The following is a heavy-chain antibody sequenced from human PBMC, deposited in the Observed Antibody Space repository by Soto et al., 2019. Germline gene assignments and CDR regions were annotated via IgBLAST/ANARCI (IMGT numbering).Heavy chain of an antibody. Sequence: LGASLKISCKGSGYSFTSYWISWVRQMSGKGLEWMGRIDPSDSYTNYSPSFQGHVTISADKSISTAYLQWSSLKASDTAVYYGARAGYYDSSGYYQGPDAFDIWGQGTMGT. CDR2: IDPSDSYT. J-gene: IGHJ3*02. V-gene: IGHV5-10-1*01. D-gene: IGHD3-22*01. CDR3: ARAGYYDSSGYYQGPDAFDI. CDR1: GYSFTSYW.